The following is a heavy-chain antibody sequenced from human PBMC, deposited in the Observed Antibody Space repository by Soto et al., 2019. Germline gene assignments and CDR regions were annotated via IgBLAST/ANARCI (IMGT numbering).Heavy chain of an antibody. CDR2: SGGGT. CDR1: GFAFTNYA. D-gene: IGHD4-17*01. V-gene: IGHV3-23*01. J-gene: IGHJ4*02. CDR3: AKDHGYYFDY. Sequence: PGGSLRLSCAASGFAFTNYAMSWVRQAPGKGLEWVSGSGGGTYYADSVKGRFAISRDNSKNTLYLQMNSLRAEDTAVYYCAKDHGYYFDYWGQGTLVTVSS.